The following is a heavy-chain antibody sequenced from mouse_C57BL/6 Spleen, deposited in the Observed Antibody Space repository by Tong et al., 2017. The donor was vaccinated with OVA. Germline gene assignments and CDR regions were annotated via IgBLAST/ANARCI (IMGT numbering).Heavy chain of an antibody. D-gene: IGHD2-1*01. Sequence: EVQLQESGGDLVKPGGSLKLSCAASGFTFSSYGMSWVRQTPDKRLEWVATISSGGSYTYYPDSVKGRFTISRDNAKNTLYLQMSSLKYEDTGMYYCARDGNYERYAMDYWGQGTSVTVSS. V-gene: IGHV5-6*01. CDR3: ARDGNYERYAMDY. J-gene: IGHJ4*01. CDR2: ISSGGSYT. CDR1: GFTFSSYG.